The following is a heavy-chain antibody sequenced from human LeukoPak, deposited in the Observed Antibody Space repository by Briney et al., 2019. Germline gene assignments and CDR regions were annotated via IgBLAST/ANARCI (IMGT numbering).Heavy chain of an antibody. CDR2: IYHSGST. D-gene: IGHD1-26*01. V-gene: IGHV4-30-2*01. J-gene: IGHJ3*02. CDR3: ARTMRYVGAFDI. CDR1: GGSISSYS. Sequence: PSETLSLTCTVSGGSISSYSWSWIRQPPGKGLEWIGYIYHSGSTYYNPSLKSRVTISVDRSKNQFSLKLSSVTAADTAVYYCARTMRYVGAFDIWGQGTMVTVSS.